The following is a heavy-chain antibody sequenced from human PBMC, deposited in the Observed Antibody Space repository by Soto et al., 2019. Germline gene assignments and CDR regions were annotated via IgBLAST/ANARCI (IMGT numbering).Heavy chain of an antibody. CDR3: ARCSLVVVPAPGFDP. CDR2: TYYRSRFFS. J-gene: IGHJ5*02. CDR1: GDSVSSYSAA. D-gene: IGHD2-2*01. V-gene: IGHV6-1*01. Sequence: SQTLSLTCAISGDSVSSYSAAWNWIRQSPSGGLEWLGRTYYRSRFFSDYAESVKSRIIINPDTSKNQFSLKLSSVSAADTALYYCARCSLVVVPAPGFDPWGRGTLVTVSS.